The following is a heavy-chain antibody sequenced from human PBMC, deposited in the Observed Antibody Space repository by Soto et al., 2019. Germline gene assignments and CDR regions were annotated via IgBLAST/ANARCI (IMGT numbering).Heavy chain of an antibody. J-gene: IGHJ4*02. CDR3: GRYCTNTKCQGGYYLDY. V-gene: IGHV1-69*01. CDR2: IILPLGTP. CDR1: GGNFNDYA. D-gene: IGHD2-8*01. Sequence: QVQLVQSGAGVKKPGSSVKLSCRASGGNFNDYAFSWVRQAPGQGLQWLGGIILPLGTPHYAQIFQGRVTITADGSTSTVYMELGSLRLDDTAVYYCGRYCTNTKCQGGYYLDYWGQGTPVTVSS.